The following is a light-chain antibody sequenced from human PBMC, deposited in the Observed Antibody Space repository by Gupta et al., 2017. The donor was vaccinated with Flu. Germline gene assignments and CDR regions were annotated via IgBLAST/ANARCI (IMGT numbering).Light chain of an antibody. V-gene: IGKV3-11*01. Sequence: EIVLTQSPTTLSLSPGERATLSCRASHTVSNYFAWYQQKPGQGPRLLIPDASDRATGIPDRFSGSGSGTDFTLTISRLEPEDFAVYYCQHRSYCPYTFGQGTKVDIK. J-gene: IGKJ2*01. CDR2: DAS. CDR3: QHRSYCPYT. CDR1: HTVSNY.